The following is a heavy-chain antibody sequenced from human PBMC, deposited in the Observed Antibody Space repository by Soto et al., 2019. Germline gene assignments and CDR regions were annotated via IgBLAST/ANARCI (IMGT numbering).Heavy chain of an antibody. V-gene: IGHV3-23*01. CDR2: ISGSGGST. Sequence: EVQLLESGGGLVQPGGSLRLSCAASGFTFSSYAMSWVRQAPGKGLEWVSTISGSGGSTYYADSVKGRFTISRDNSKNTLYLQMNSLRAEDTAVYYCAKGSSGWYERFDYWGHGTLVTVSS. CDR1: GFTFSSYA. CDR3: AKGSSGWYERFDY. J-gene: IGHJ4*01. D-gene: IGHD6-19*01.